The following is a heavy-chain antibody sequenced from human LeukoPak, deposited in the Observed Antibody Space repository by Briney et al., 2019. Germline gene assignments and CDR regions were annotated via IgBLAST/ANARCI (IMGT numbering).Heavy chain of an antibody. CDR3: ARSEVLAYCGGDCYSYGSAGDY. CDR2: INPNSGGT. Sequence: ASVKVSCKASGYTFINHWMHWVRQAPGQGLEWMGWINPNSGGTNYAQKFQGRVTMTRDTSISTAYMELSRLRSDDTAVYYCARSEVLAYCGGDCYSYGSAGDYWGQGTLVTVSS. J-gene: IGHJ4*02. CDR1: GYTFINHW. V-gene: IGHV1-2*02. D-gene: IGHD2-21*02.